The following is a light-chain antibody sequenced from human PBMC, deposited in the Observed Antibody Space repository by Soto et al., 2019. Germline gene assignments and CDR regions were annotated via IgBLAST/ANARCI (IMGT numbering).Light chain of an antibody. CDR1: SSDIGTYNY. CDR2: EVS. Sequence: QSVLTQPASVSGSPGQSITISCTGSSSDIGTYNYLSWYQQHPGKAPKLMIYEVSDRPSGISNRFSGSKSGNTASLTISGLQAEDEADYYCSSYTSSGTHWVLGGGTKRTVL. J-gene: IGLJ3*02. V-gene: IGLV2-14*01. CDR3: SSYTSSGTHWV.